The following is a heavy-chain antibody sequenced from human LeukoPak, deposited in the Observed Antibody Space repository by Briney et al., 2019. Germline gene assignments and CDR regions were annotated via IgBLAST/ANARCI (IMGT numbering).Heavy chain of an antibody. J-gene: IGHJ5*02. CDR3: ARAYCSSTSCYRFDP. CDR1: GGSISSHY. Sequence: SETLSLTCTVSGGSISSHYWSWIRQPPGKRLEWIGYIYYSGSTNYNPSLKSRVTISVDTSKNQFSLKLSSVTAADTAVYYCARAYCSSTSCYRFDPWGQGTLVTVSS. D-gene: IGHD2-2*02. CDR2: IYYSGST. V-gene: IGHV4-59*11.